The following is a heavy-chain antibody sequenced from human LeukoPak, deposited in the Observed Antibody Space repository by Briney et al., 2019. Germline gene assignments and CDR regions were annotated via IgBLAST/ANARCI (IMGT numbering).Heavy chain of an antibody. Sequence: PGGSLRLSCAASGFTFSSYSMNWVRQPPGKGLEWIGYVYYSGSTNYNPSLKSRVTISVDTSKNLFSLKLSSVTAADTAVYYCARDIGSQMTTISDWFDPWGQGTLVTVSS. CDR2: VYYSGST. V-gene: IGHV4-59*12. J-gene: IGHJ5*02. D-gene: IGHD5-24*01. CDR1: GFTFSSYS. CDR3: ARDIGSQMTTISDWFDP.